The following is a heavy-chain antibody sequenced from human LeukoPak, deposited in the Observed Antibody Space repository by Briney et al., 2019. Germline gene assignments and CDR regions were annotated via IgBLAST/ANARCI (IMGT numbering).Heavy chain of an antibody. CDR3: ARDHQQLVYMDYYGMDV. V-gene: IGHV1-69*04. D-gene: IGHD6-13*01. CDR1: GGTFTSYA. J-gene: IGHJ6*02. Sequence: ASLKVSSTASGGTFTSYAISWVRHAPGQGLEWIGRIIPILGIANYAQKFQGRVTITADKSTSTAYMELSSLRSEDTAVYYCARDHQQLVYMDYYGMDVWGQGTTVTVSS. CDR2: IIPILGIA.